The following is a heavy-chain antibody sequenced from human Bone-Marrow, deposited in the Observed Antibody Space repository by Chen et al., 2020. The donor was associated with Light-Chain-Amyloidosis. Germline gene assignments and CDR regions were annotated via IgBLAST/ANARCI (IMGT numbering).Heavy chain of an antibody. CDR3: ARAWGSSSGSLEY. CDR1: GDSLSSSHW. J-gene: IGHJ4*02. V-gene: IGHV4-4*02. Sequence: QVQLQESGPGLVKPSGTLSFPCAVSGDSLSSSHWWSWVRQPPGKGLEWIGESYHSGSTNYNPSLKSRVTISVDKSKNQFSLNLSSVTAADTAVYYCARAWGSSSGSLEYWGQGTLVTVSS. D-gene: IGHD6-19*01. CDR2: SYHSGST.